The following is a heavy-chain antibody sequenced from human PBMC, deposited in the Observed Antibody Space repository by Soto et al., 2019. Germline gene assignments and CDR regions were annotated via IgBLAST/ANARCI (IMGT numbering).Heavy chain of an antibody. J-gene: IGHJ4*01. CDR2: IYDSGST. Sequence: SLADTVSDCCISSGDYYWSWIRQPPRERLEWIGYIYDSGSTCYNPSHTSRDTISVDTSKNQFSLKLSSATAADTAGYYCAILDYGDYLFHYWGHGTPATDS. CDR1: DCCISSGDYY. CDR3: AILDYGDYLFHY. D-gene: IGHD4-17*01. V-gene: IGHV4-30-4*01.